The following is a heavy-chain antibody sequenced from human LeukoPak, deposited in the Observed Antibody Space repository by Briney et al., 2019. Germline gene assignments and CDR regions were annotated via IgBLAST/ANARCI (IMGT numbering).Heavy chain of an antibody. V-gene: IGHV4-39*02. CDR2: IYYSGST. CDR1: GGSLSSSSYY. J-gene: IGHJ4*02. CDR3: AREVGATFDY. Sequence: SETLSLTCTVSGGSLSSSSYYWGWIRQPPGKGLEWIGSIYYSGSTYYNPSLKSRVTISVDTSKNQFSLKLSSVTAADTAVYYCAREVGATFDYWGQGTLVTVSS. D-gene: IGHD1-26*01.